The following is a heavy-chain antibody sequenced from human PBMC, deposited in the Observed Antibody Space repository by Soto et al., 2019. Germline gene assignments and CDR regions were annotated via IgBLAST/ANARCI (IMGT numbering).Heavy chain of an antibody. CDR1: GYTFTGYY. CDR3: ASVHGVSSSWFLRYYYYYGMDV. D-gene: IGHD6-13*01. V-gene: IGHV1-2*02. J-gene: IGHJ6*02. CDR2: INPNSGGT. Sequence: EASVKVSCKASGYTFTGYYMHWVRQAPGQGLEWMGWINPNSGGTNYAQKFQGRVTMTRDTSISTAYMELSRLRSDDTAVYYCASVHGVSSSWFLRYYYYYGMDVWGQGTTVTVSS.